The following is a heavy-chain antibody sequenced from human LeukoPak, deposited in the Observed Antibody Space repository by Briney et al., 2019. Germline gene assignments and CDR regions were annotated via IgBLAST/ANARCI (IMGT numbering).Heavy chain of an antibody. V-gene: IGHV4-39*01. CDR1: GGSISSGDYY. D-gene: IGHD3-22*01. CDR3: ARHLIYYDSSSYPGDF. CDR2: IYYSGST. Sequence: SETLSLTCTVSGGSISSGDYYWSWIRQPPGKGLEWIGSIYYSGSTYYNPSLKSRVTISVDTSKNQFSLKLSSVTAADTAVYYCARHLIYYDSSSYPGDFWGQGTLVTVSS. J-gene: IGHJ4*02.